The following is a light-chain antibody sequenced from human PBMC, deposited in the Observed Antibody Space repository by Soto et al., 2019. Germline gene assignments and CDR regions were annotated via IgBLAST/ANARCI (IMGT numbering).Light chain of an antibody. J-gene: IGKJ5*01. V-gene: IGKV3-11*01. Sequence: EVVLTQSPDTLSLSPGESATLSCRASQSVDRYVAWFQQKPGQAPRLLIYDASNRATGIPARFSGSGSGTDFTLTISSLEPEDFAVYYCQQRMIWPPITYGQGTRLEIK. CDR1: QSVDRY. CDR2: DAS. CDR3: QQRMIWPPIT.